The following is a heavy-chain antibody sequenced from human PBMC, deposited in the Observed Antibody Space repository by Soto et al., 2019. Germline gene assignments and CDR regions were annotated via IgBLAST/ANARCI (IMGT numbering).Heavy chain of an antibody. CDR1: SGSISSYY. D-gene: IGHD3-22*01. J-gene: IGHJ6*02. V-gene: IGHV4-59*01. Sequence: SETLSLTCTVSSGSISSYYWSWIRQPPGKGLEWIGYIYYSGSTNYNPSLKSRVTISVDTSKNQFSLKLSSVTAADTAVYYCARVKITMIAPAGSEYGMDVWGQGTTVTVSS. CDR2: IYYSGST. CDR3: ARVKITMIAPAGSEYGMDV.